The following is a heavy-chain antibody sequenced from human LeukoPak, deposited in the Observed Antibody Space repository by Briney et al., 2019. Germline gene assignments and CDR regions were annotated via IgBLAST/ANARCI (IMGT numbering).Heavy chain of an antibody. V-gene: IGHV3-66*04. J-gene: IGHJ4*02. CDR3: ARRGHGYGSPFDY. CDR2: IYSGGST. CDR1: GFTVSSSY. Sequence: GGSLRLSCAASGFTVSSSYMSWVRQAPGKGLEWVSVIYSGGSTYYADSVKGRFTISRDNSKNTLYLQMNSLRAEDTAVYYCARRGHGYGSPFDYWGQGTLVTVSS. D-gene: IGHD5-18*01.